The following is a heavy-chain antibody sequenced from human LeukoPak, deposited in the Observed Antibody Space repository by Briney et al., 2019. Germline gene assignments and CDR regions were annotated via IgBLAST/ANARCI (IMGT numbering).Heavy chain of an antibody. CDR3: ARGGSGWWGGFDY. D-gene: IGHD6-19*01. Sequence: SETLSLTCTVSGGSIGSYYWSWIRQPPGKGLEWIGYIYYSGSTNYNPSLKSRVTISVDTSKNQFSLKLSSVTAADTAVYYCARGGSGWWGGFDYWGQGTLVTVSS. CDR2: IYYSGST. V-gene: IGHV4-59*01. CDR1: GGSIGSYY. J-gene: IGHJ4*02.